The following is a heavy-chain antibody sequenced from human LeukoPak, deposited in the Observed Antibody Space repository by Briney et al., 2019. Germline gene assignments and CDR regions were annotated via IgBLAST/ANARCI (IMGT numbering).Heavy chain of an antibody. Sequence: ASETVSCTGSGYAFTNHDFNWVRKGPGHRLEWMGWMNPNSADTGDAQKFQDRVTRTRDTSISTAYMALSRLSTEDRGVYYCVRGQPETSTTWGQGRLGTVSS. CDR1: GYAFTNHD. V-gene: IGHV1-8*01. D-gene: IGHD5/OR15-5a*01. J-gene: IGHJ5*02. CDR2: MNPNSADT. CDR3: VRGQPETSTT.